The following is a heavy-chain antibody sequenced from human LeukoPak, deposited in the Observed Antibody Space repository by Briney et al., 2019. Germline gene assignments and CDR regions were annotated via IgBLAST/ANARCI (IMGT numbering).Heavy chain of an antibody. CDR1: GGSISSGSYY. CDR2: IYTSGST. CDR3: ARAIPDVDTATVMGYYYYGMDV. D-gene: IGHD5-18*01. V-gene: IGHV4-61*02. Sequence: SETLSLTCTVSGGSISSGSYYWSWIRQPAGKGLEWIGRIYTSGSTNYNPSLKSRVTISVDTSKNQFSLKLSSVTAADTAVYYCARAIPDVDTATVMGYYYYGMDVWGQGTTVTVSS. J-gene: IGHJ6*02.